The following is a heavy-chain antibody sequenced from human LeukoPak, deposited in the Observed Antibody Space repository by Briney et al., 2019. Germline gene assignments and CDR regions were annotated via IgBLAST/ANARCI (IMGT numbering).Heavy chain of an antibody. D-gene: IGHD3-10*01. V-gene: IGHV1-69*13. Sequence: SVKVSCKXSGGTFSSYAISWVRQAPGQGLERMGGIIPIFGTANYAQKFQGRVTITADESTSTAYMELSSLRSEDTAVYYCARPSGFGEFLLENGVQEAFDIWGQGTMVTVSS. CDR3: ARPSGFGEFLLENGVQEAFDI. CDR1: GGTFSSYA. CDR2: IIPIFGTA. J-gene: IGHJ3*02.